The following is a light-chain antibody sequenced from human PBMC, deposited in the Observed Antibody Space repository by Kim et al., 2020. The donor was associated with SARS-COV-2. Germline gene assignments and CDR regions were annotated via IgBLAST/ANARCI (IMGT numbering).Light chain of an antibody. CDR2: WAS. V-gene: IGKV4-1*01. J-gene: IGKJ3*01. CDR3: QQYYRTPSFT. CDR1: QSVLYSSNNKNY. Sequence: DIVMTQSPDSLAVSLGERATINCKSSQSVLYSSNNKNYLAWYQQKPGQPPKLLIYWASTREPGVPDRLSGSGSGTDFTLTISSLQAEDAAVYYCQQYYRTPSFTFGPGTKVDIK.